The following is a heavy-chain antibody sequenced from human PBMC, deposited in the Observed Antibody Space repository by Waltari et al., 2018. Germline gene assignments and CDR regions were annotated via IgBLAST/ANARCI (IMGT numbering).Heavy chain of an antibody. CDR3: AKGRGVTSPDY. D-gene: IGHD4-17*01. Sequence: EVQLLESGGGLVQSGGSLRLSCAASGFTFSTYPMTWVRQAPGKGLEWVSAISGSGDNTHYADSVKGRFTISRDNSKNTLYLQMSSLRAEDTALYSCAKGRGVTSPDYWGQGTLVTVSS. CDR1: GFTFSTYP. J-gene: IGHJ4*02. CDR2: ISGSGDNT. V-gene: IGHV3-23*01.